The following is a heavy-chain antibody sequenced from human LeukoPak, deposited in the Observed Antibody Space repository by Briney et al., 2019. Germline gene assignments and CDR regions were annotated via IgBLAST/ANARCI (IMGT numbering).Heavy chain of an antibody. V-gene: IGHV4-30-4*01. D-gene: IGHD5-24*01. CDR1: GGSISSGDYY. CDR3: ARAPVAGYKYGY. J-gene: IGHJ4*02. Sequence: PSQTLSLTCTVSGGSISSGDYYWRWIRQPPGKGLEWIGYTYYSGSTYYNPSLKNRLSISVDTSKNQFSLNLSSVTAADTAVYYCARAPVAGYKYGYWGQGTLVTVSS. CDR2: TYYSGST.